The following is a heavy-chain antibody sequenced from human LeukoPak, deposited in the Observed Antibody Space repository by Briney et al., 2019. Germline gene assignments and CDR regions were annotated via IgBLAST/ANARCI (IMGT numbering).Heavy chain of an antibody. CDR2: ISNDGGNK. CDR1: GFTFSRYD. J-gene: IGHJ3*02. Sequence: GRSLRLSCAASGFTFSRYDIHWVRQAPGKGLEWVAGISNDGGNKYYAESVKGRFTISRDNSKNMLYLQMNSLRAEDTAVHYCAKGRYCSAGSCYGWHAFDIWGQGTMVTVSS. D-gene: IGHD2-15*01. CDR3: AKGRYCSAGSCYGWHAFDI. V-gene: IGHV3-30*18.